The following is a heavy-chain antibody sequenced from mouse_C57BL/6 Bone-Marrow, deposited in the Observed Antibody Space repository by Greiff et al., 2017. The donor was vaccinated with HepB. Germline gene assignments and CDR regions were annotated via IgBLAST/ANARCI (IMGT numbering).Heavy chain of an antibody. Sequence: QVQLQQSGSELRSPGSSVKLSCKDFDSEVFPIAYMSWVRQKPGHGFEWIGGILPSIGRTIYGEKFEDKATLDADTLSNTAYLELNSLTSEDSAFYCCAREGITTVPFAYWGQGTLVTVSA. CDR1: DSEVFPIAY. V-gene: IGHV15-2*01. J-gene: IGHJ3*01. CDR2: ILPSIGRT. CDR3: AREGITTVPFAY. D-gene: IGHD1-1*01.